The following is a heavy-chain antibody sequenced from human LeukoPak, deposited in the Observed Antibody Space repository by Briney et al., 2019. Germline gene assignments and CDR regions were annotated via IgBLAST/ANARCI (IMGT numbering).Heavy chain of an antibody. Sequence: PGGSLRLSCAASGFTFSSYSMNWVRQAPGKGLEWVSSISSSSSYIYYADAVKGRFTISRDNAKNSLYLQMNSLRAEDTAVYYCARVRGYSNYVSYWGQGTLVTVSS. J-gene: IGHJ4*02. CDR2: ISSSSSYI. CDR3: ARVRGYSNYVSY. D-gene: IGHD4-11*01. CDR1: GFTFSSYS. V-gene: IGHV3-21*01.